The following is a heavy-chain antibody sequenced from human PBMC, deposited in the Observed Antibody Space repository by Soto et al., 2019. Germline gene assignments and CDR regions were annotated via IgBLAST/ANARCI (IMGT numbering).Heavy chain of an antibody. CDR1: GFSLSTSGMC. Sequence: SGPTLVNPTQTLTLTCTFSGFSLSTSGMCVSWIRQPPGKALEWLALIDWDDDKYCSTSLKTRLTISKDTSKNQVVLTMTNMDPVDTATYYCARTPLYYYDSSGYQYYFDYWGQGTLVTVSS. J-gene: IGHJ4*02. V-gene: IGHV2-70*01. CDR3: ARTPLYYYDSSGYQYYFDY. CDR2: IDWDDDK. D-gene: IGHD3-22*01.